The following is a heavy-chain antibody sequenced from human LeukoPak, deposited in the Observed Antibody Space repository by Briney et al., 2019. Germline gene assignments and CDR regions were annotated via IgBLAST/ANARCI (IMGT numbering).Heavy chain of an antibody. CDR2: ISGHGGGT. Sequence: GGSLRLSCAASGFTINNYAMNWVRQAPGNGLVWVSVISGHGGGTYYADSVKGRFTISRDNSKNTLYLQMNSLRAEDTAVYYCARVGDSSGYIYFDYWGQGTLVTVSS. CDR1: GFTINNYA. D-gene: IGHD3-22*01. J-gene: IGHJ4*02. CDR3: ARVGDSSGYIYFDY. V-gene: IGHV3-23*01.